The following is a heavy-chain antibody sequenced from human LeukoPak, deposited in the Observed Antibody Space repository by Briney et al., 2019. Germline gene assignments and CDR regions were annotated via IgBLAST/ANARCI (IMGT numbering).Heavy chain of an antibody. CDR2: IRYDGSNK. D-gene: IGHD5-18*01. V-gene: IGHV3-30*02. CDR3: ARDPDSYGYISMDV. Sequence: GGSLRLSCAASGFTFSSYGMHWVRQAPGKGLEWVAFIRYDGSNKYYADSVKGRFTISRDNSKNTLYLQMNSLRAGGTAVYYCARDPDSYGYISMDVWGKGTTVTVSS. CDR1: GFTFSSYG. J-gene: IGHJ6*03.